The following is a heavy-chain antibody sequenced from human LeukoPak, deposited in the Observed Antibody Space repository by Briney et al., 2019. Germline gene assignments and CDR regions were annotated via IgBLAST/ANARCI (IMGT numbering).Heavy chain of an antibody. Sequence: GGSLRLSCAASGFTFSIYYMTWVRQAPGKGLEWVANIKEDGSEKYYVDSVKGRFTISKDNAKNSLYLQMNSLRAEDTAVYYCAREAAYYDNRGYDAGPLDYWGQGTLVTVSS. CDR1: GFTFSIYY. V-gene: IGHV3-7*01. CDR2: IKEDGSEK. J-gene: IGHJ4*02. D-gene: IGHD3-22*01. CDR3: AREAAYYDNRGYDAGPLDY.